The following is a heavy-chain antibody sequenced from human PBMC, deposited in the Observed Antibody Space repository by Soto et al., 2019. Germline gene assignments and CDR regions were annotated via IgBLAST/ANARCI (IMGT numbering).Heavy chain of an antibody. CDR3: ARTGDRYYYYYGMDV. CDR1: GGSVSSGSYY. V-gene: IGHV4-61*01. D-gene: IGHD7-27*01. J-gene: IGHJ6*02. CDR2: IYYSGST. Sequence: SETLSLTCTVSGGSVSSGSYYWSWIRQPPGKGLEWIGYIYYSGSTNYNPSLKSRVTISVDTSKNQFSLKLSSVTAADTAVYYCARTGDRYYYYYGMDVWGQGTTVTVSS.